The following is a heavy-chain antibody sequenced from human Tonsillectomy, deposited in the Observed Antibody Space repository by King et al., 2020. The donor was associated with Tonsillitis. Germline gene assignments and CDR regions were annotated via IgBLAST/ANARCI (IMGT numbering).Heavy chain of an antibody. CDR1: EFTFSSYA. J-gene: IGHJ1*01. V-gene: IGHV3-23*04. CDR3: AKFKVSQGSSWTEYFQH. Sequence: VQLVESGGGLVQPGGSLRLSCAASEFTFSSYAMSWVRQAPGKGLEWVSAISGSGGSTYYADSVKGRFTITRDNSKNTLYLQMNSLRAEDTALYYCAKFKVSQGSSWTEYFQHWGQGTLVTVSS. D-gene: IGHD6-13*01. CDR2: ISGSGGST.